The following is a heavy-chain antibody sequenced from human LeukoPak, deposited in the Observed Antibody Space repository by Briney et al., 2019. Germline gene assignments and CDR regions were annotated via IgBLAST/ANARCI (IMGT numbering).Heavy chain of an antibody. J-gene: IGHJ4*02. CDR1: GGTFSSYA. D-gene: IGHD5-12*01. Sequence: ASVKVSCKASGGTFSSYAISWVRQAPGQGLEWMGGIIPIFGTANYAQKFQGRVTITTDESTSTAYMELSSLRSEDTAVYYCVKGGYDFVEVAYFDFWGQGTLVTVSS. CDR3: VKGGYDFVEVAYFDF. V-gene: IGHV1-69*05. CDR2: IIPIFGTA.